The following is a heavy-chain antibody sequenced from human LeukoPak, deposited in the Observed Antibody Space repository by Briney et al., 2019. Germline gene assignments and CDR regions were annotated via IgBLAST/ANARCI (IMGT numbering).Heavy chain of an antibody. J-gene: IGHJ4*02. CDR3: ARQRQIAAAS. CDR1: GGSISSSSYY. V-gene: IGHV4-39*01. Sequence: SETLSLTCTVSGGSISSSSYYWGWIRQPPGKGLEWIGSIYYSGSTYYNPSLKSRVTISVDTSKNQFSLKLSSVTAADTAVYYCARQRQIAAASWGRGTLVTVSS. D-gene: IGHD6-13*01. CDR2: IYYSGST.